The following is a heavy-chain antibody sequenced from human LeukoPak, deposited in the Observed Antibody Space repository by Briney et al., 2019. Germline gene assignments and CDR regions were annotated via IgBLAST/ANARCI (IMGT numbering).Heavy chain of an antibody. CDR1: DGSISGYY. D-gene: IGHD1-20*01. Sequence: SETLSLTCTVPDGSISGYYWSWIRQPAGKGLEWIGRIYSSGTTNYNPSLKSRVTMSMDTSKNQFSLNLNSVTAADTAVYYCARRNWNYWYFDLWGRGTLVTVSS. CDR2: IYSSGTT. J-gene: IGHJ2*01. CDR3: ARRNWNYWYFDL. V-gene: IGHV4-4*07.